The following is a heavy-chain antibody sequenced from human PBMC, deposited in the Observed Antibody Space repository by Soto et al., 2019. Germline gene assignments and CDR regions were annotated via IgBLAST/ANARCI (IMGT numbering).Heavy chain of an antibody. Sequence: GASLKISCKGSGYSFTSYWIGWVRQMPGKGLEWMGIIYPGDSDTRYSPSFQGQVTISADKSISTAYLRWSSLKASDTAMYYCARNGDILTGYYYGMDVWGQGTTVTVSS. CDR3: ARNGDILTGYYYGMDV. CDR2: IYPGDSDT. V-gene: IGHV5-51*01. CDR1: GYSFTSYW. D-gene: IGHD3-9*01. J-gene: IGHJ6*02.